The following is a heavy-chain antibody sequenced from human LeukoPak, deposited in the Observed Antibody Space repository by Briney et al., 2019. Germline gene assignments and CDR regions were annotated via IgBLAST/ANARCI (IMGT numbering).Heavy chain of an antibody. J-gene: IGHJ4*02. CDR3: ARDSDCSGGSCYFDY. V-gene: IGHV4-59*01. D-gene: IGHD2-15*01. CDR1: GGSISSYY. CDR2: IYYSGST. Sequence: SETLSLTCTVSGGSISSYYWSWIRQPPGKGLEWIGYIYYSGSTNYNPSLKSRVTISVDTSKDQFSLKLSSVTAADTAVYYCARDSDCSGGSCYFDYWGQGTLVTVSS.